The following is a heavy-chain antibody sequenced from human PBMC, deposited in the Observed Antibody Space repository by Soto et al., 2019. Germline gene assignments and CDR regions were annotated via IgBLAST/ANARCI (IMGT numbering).Heavy chain of an antibody. D-gene: IGHD5-18*01. CDR3: AGAGRYSYGYYYYYGMDV. CDR1: GFTFSSYA. V-gene: IGHV3-30-3*01. Sequence: PGGSLRLSCAASGFTFSSYAMHWVRQAPGKGLEWVAVISYDGSNKYYADSVKGRFTISRDNSKNTLYLQMNSLRAEDTAVYYCAGAGRYSYGYYYYYGMDVWGQGTTVTVSS. J-gene: IGHJ6*02. CDR2: ISYDGSNK.